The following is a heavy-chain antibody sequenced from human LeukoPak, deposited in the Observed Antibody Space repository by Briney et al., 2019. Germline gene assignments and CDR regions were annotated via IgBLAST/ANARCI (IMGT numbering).Heavy chain of an antibody. CDR3: ARASYSMATYDC. V-gene: IGHV3-74*01. CDR2: INTDGSST. J-gene: IGHJ4*02. CDR1: GFTFSGYW. Sequence: PGGSLRLSCAASGFTFSGYWMHWVRQAPGKGLVWVSRINTDGSSTRYADSVRGRFTISRDNAKNTLYLQMNSLRAEDTAVYYCARASYSMATYDCWGQGTLVTVSS. D-gene: IGHD5-24*01.